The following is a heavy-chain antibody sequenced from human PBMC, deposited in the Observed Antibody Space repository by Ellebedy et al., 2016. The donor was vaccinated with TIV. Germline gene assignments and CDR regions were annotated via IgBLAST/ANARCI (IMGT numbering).Heavy chain of an antibody. V-gene: IGHV7-4-1*02. CDR3: VRDRRGAGPSQFGVDF. J-gene: IGHJ4*02. CDR1: GYAFSGYD. Sequence: AASVKVSCKASGYAFSGYDMNWVRQAPGQGLEWMGWINTDTGNPTYAQDFTGRFVFSLDTSVSTAYLEISRLKAEDTAMYFCVRDRRGAGPSQFGVDFWGQGTLVTVSS. D-gene: IGHD3-10*01. CDR2: INTDTGNP.